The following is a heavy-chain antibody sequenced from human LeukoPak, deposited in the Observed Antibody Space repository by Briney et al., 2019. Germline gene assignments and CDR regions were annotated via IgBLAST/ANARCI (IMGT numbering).Heavy chain of an antibody. J-gene: IGHJ5*02. CDR1: GGSLSGYY. CDR2: INHSGST. V-gene: IGHV4-34*01. Sequence: SETLCLTCAVSGGSLSGYYWSWIREPPGKGVEWSGEINHSGSTNYNPSLKSRVNISVDTSKNQFSLKLSSVTAADTAVYYCAREYSSSWLDWFDPWGQGTLVTVSS. CDR3: AREYSSSWLDWFDP. D-gene: IGHD6-13*01.